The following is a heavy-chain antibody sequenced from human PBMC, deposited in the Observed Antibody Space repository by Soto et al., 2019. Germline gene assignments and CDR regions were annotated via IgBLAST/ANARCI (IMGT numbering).Heavy chain of an antibody. CDR3: AKDFDGSWYYFDY. CDR2: ISGSGGDT. J-gene: IGHJ4*02. V-gene: IGHV3-23*01. CDR1: GFTFSSYA. Sequence: PGGSLRLSCAASGFTFSSYAMNWVRQAPGKGLEWVSAISGSGGDTYYADSVKGRFTISRDNSKNTLYLQMNSLRAEDTAVYYCAKDFDGSWYYFDYWGQGTWSPSPQ. D-gene: IGHD6-13*01.